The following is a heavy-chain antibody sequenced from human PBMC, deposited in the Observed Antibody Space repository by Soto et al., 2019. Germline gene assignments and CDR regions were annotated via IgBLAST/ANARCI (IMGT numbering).Heavy chain of an antibody. CDR1: GFTFSNYW. CDR2: IKQDGSEK. J-gene: IGHJ4*02. D-gene: IGHD6-6*01. V-gene: IGHV3-7*01. Sequence: GGSLRLSCAASGFTFSNYWMSWVRQAPGKGLEWVANIKQDGSEKYYVDSVKGRFTISRDNAKNSLYLQMNSLRAEDTAVYYCGREGSSGLDYWGQGTLVTVSS. CDR3: GREGSSGLDY.